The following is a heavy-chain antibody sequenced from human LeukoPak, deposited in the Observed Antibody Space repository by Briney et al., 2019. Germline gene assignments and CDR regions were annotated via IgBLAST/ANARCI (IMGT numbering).Heavy chain of an antibody. V-gene: IGHV3-7*01. CDR1: GFTFISYW. CDR3: SCLSVDV. D-gene: IGHD5/OR15-5a*01. CDR2: IKQDGSEK. J-gene: IGHJ6*04. Sequence: GGSLRLSCAASGFTFISYWMTWVRQAPGKGLEWVANIKQDGSEKYYVDSVKGRFTISRDNAKNSLYLQMNSLRAEDTALYYCSCLSVDVWGKGTTVTVSS.